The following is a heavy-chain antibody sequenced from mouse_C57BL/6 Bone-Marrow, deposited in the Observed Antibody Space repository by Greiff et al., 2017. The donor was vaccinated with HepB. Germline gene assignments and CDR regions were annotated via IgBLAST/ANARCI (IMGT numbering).Heavy chain of an antibody. J-gene: IGHJ2*01. D-gene: IGHD1-1*01. CDR2: IYPRSGNT. CDR1: GFTFTSYG. CDR3: ARDYYGSSYDYFDY. Sequence: VQLQQSGAELARPGASVKLSCKASGFTFTSYGISWVQQRTGQGLEWIGEIYPRSGNTYYNEKFKGKATLTADKSSSTAYMELRSLTSEDSAVYFCARDYYGSSYDYFDYWGQGTTLTVSS. V-gene: IGHV1-81*01.